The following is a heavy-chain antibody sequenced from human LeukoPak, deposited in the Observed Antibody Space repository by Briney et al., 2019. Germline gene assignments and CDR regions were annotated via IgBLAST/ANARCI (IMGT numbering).Heavy chain of an antibody. Sequence: SETLSLTCAVYGGSFSGYYWSWIRQPPGKGLEWIGEINHSGSTNYNPSLKSRVTISVDTSKNQFSLTLNSVTAADTAMYYCARLRSPGDFDYWGQGTLVTVSS. J-gene: IGHJ4*02. D-gene: IGHD1-26*01. CDR2: INHSGST. V-gene: IGHV4-34*01. CDR1: GGSFSGYY. CDR3: ARLRSPGDFDY.